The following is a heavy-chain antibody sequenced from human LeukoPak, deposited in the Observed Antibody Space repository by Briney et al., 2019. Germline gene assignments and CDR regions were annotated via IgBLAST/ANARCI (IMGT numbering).Heavy chain of an antibody. V-gene: IGHV4-4*07. CDR2: IYTSGST. CDR1: GGSISSYY. Sequence: PSETLSLTCTVSGGSISSYYWSWIRQPAGKGLEWIGRIYTSGSTNYNPSLKSRVTISVDTSKNQFSLKLSSVTAADTAVYYCARAGGSTSQDAFDIWGQGTMVTVSS. J-gene: IGHJ3*02. D-gene: IGHD2-2*01. CDR3: ARAGGSTSQDAFDI.